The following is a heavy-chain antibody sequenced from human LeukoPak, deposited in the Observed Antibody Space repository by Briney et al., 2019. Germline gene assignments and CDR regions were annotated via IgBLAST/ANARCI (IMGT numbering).Heavy chain of an antibody. CDR3: AQGIVAKARYYFDY. CDR2: IIPIFGTA. V-gene: IGHV1-69*13. J-gene: IGHJ4*02. D-gene: IGHD5-12*01. CDR1: GGTFSSYA. Sequence: SVKVSCKASGGTFSSYAINWVRQAPGQGREWMGGIIPIFGTANYAQKFQGRVTITADESTSTAYMELSSLRSEDTAVYYCAQGIVAKARYYFDYWGQGTLVTVSS.